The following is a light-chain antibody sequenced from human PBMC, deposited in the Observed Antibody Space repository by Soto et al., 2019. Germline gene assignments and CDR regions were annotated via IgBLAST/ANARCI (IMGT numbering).Light chain of an antibody. V-gene: IGKV3-20*01. CDR1: QSVSSSY. Sequence: EIVMTQSPATLSVSPGERATLYCRASQSVSSSYLAWYQQKPGQAPKVLIYRASSRATGIPDRFSGSGSGTDFTLTISRLEPEDFAVYYCQQYGSSPLTFGGGTKVDIK. CDR3: QQYGSSPLT. J-gene: IGKJ4*01. CDR2: RAS.